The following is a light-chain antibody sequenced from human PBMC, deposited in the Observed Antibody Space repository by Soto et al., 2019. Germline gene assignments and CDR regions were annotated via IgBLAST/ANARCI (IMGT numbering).Light chain of an antibody. CDR3: QLRSNWPPTWT. CDR2: DAS. CDR1: QSVSSY. V-gene: IGKV3-11*01. Sequence: EIVLTQSPATLSLSPGERATLSCRASQSVSSYLAWYHQKPGQAPRLLIYDASSRATGIPARVSGSGSGTDFTLTISSLEPEDFAVYYCQLRSNWPPTWTFGQGTKVEIK. J-gene: IGKJ1*01.